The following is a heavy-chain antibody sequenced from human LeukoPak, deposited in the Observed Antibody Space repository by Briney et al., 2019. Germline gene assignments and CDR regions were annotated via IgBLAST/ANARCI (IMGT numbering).Heavy chain of an antibody. CDR1: GYTFTGYY. CDR3: ARVYSSSGYVDY. V-gene: IGHV1-2*02. J-gene: IGHJ4*02. CDR2: INPNNGGT. D-gene: IGHD6-13*01. Sequence: ASVKVSCKASGYTFTGYYMHWVRQAPGQGLEWMGWINPNNGGTNYAQKFQGRVTMTRDTSISTAYMELSRLRSDDTAVYYCARVYSSSGYVDYWGQGPLVTVSS.